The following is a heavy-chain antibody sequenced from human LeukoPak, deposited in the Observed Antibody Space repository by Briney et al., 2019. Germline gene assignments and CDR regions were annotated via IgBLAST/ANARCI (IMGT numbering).Heavy chain of an antibody. Sequence: GGSLRLSCAAFGFTLSDYSINWVRQAPGKGLEWVSYISSSSSNTYYADSVRGRFTVSRDNTRNSLYLQMNSLRAEDTAVYYCAKIGGATFLVGEDGMDVWGQGTTVTVSS. CDR3: AKIGGATFLVGEDGMDV. CDR2: ISSSSSNT. CDR1: GFTLSDYS. J-gene: IGHJ6*02. D-gene: IGHD2-15*01. V-gene: IGHV3-48*04.